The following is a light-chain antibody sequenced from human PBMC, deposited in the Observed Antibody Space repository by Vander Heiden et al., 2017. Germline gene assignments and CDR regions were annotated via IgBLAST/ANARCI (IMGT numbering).Light chain of an antibody. V-gene: IGLV2-11*01. CDR3: YSDAGSYTWV. CDR1: SSDVGGHDL. CDR2: DVT. J-gene: IGLJ3*02. Sequence: QSALTQPRSVSGSPGQSVTISCTGTSSDVGGHDLVDWYQPYPGHAPNVLIYDVTKRPSVVPARFSGAKSGNTASLTIAGRQAEEEADYHCYSDAGSYTWVFGGGTTRTVL.